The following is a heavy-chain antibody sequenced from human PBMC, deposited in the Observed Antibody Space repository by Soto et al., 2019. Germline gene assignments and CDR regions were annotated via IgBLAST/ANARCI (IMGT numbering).Heavy chain of an antibody. V-gene: IGHV4-61*01. J-gene: IGHJ6*02. CDR1: GGSVSSGSYY. CDR3: ARVRLRYFDWGPMDV. CDR2: IYYSGST. D-gene: IGHD3-9*01. Sequence: SETLSLTCTVSGGSVSSGSYYWSWTRQPPGKGLEWIGYIYYSGSTNYNPSLKSRVTISVDTSKNQFSLKLSSVTAADTAVYYCARVRLRYFDWGPMDVWGQGTTVTVSS.